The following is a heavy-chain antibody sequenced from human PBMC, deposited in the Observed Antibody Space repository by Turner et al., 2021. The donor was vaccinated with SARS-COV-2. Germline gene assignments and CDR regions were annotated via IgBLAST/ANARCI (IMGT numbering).Heavy chain of an antibody. CDR1: GFTFSSYA. CDR3: AKGYSYAYYYGLDV. J-gene: IGHJ6*02. V-gene: IGHV3-30*18. CDR2: ISYDGSNK. D-gene: IGHD5-18*01. Sequence: QVPLVESGGGVVQPGRSLRLSCAASGFTFSSYAMHWVRQAPGKGLEWVAVISYDGSNKYYADSVKGRFTISRDNSKNTLYLQMNSLRAEDTAVYYCAKGYSYAYYYGLDVWGQGTTVTVSS.